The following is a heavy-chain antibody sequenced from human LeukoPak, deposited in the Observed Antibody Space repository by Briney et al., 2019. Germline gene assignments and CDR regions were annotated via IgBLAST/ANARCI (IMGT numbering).Heavy chain of an antibody. V-gene: IGHV3-48*04. Sequence: GRSLRLSCAASGFTFSSYGMHWVRQAPGKGLEWVSYISSSSSTIYYADSLRGRFTISRDNAKNLVYLQMSSLRAEDTAIYYCARDETYDYESNGYLDFWGQGTVVTVSS. CDR2: ISSSSSTI. CDR3: ARDETYDYESNGYLDF. CDR1: GFTFSSYG. J-gene: IGHJ4*02. D-gene: IGHD3-22*01.